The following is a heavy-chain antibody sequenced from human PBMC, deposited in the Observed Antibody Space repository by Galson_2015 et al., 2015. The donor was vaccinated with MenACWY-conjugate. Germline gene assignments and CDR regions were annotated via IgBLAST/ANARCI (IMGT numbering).Heavy chain of an antibody. CDR3: ARGRSECSSTSCYTWYYYGMDV. D-gene: IGHD2-2*02. CDR2: IIPIFGTA. J-gene: IGHJ6*02. V-gene: IGHV1-69*13. Sequence: VKVSCKASGGTFSSYAISWVRQAPGQGLEWMGGIIPIFGTANYAQKFQGRVTITADESTSTAYMELSSLRSEDTAVYYCARGRSECSSTSCYTWYYYGMDVWGQGTTVTVSS. CDR1: GGTFSSYA.